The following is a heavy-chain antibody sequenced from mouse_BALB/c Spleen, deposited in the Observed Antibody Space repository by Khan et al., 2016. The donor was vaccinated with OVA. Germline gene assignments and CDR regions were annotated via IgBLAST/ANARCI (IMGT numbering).Heavy chain of an antibody. CDR2: SRNKANDYTT. J-gene: IGHJ1*01. CDR3: AREYYGSSYWYFDV. CDR1: GFTFSDFY. D-gene: IGHD1-1*01. Sequence: EVKLVESGGGLVQPGGSLRLSCATSGFTFSDFYMEWVRQPPGKRLEWIAASRNKANDYTTEYSASVKGRFIVSRDTSQSILYLQMNALRAEDTAIYYCAREYYGSSYWYFDVRGAGTTVTVSS. V-gene: IGHV7-1*02.